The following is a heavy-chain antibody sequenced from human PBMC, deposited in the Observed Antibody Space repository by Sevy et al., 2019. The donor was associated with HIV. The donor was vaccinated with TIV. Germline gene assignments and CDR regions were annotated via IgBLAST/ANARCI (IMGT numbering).Heavy chain of an antibody. CDR2: ISWNSGSI. CDR3: AKALLDRGYCSGGSCSQLLFDY. J-gene: IGHJ4*02. D-gene: IGHD2-15*01. V-gene: IGHV3-9*01. Sequence: GGSLRLSCAASGFTFDDYAMHWVRQAPGKGLEWVSGISWNSGSIGYAESVKGRLTISRDNAKNSLYLQMNSLRAEDTALYYCAKALLDRGYCSGGSCSQLLFDYWGQGTLVTVSS. CDR1: GFTFDDYA.